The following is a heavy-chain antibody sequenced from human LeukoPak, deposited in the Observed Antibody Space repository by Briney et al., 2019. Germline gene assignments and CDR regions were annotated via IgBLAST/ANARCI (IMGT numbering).Heavy chain of an antibody. Sequence: ASVKVSCKASGGTFSSYAISWVRQAPGQGLEWMGGIIPIFGTANYAQKFQGRVTITTDESTSTAYMGLSSLRSEDTAVYYCASGGRGNWELWLRSPFDYWGQGTLVTVSS. J-gene: IGHJ4*02. CDR1: GGTFSSYA. CDR3: ASGGRGNWELWLRSPFDY. CDR2: IIPIFGTA. D-gene: IGHD5-18*01. V-gene: IGHV1-69*05.